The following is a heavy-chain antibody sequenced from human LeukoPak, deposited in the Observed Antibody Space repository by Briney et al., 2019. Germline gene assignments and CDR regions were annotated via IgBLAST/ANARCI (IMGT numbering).Heavy chain of an antibody. CDR3: AKSVDTALVTTSFDI. J-gene: IGHJ3*02. Sequence: MPSETLSLTCTVSGGSISSGTYYWTWIRQPAGKGLEWIGRMHSSGSTNYNPSLKSRVTISIDTSKNQFSLDLSPVTAADTAVYYCAKSVDTALVTTSFDIWGQGTRVTVSS. D-gene: IGHD5-18*01. CDR1: GGSISSGTYY. CDR2: MHSSGST. V-gene: IGHV4-61*02.